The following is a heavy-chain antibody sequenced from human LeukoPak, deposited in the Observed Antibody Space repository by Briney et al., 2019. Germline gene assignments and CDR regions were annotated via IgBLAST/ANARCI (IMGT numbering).Heavy chain of an antibody. CDR2: IYPGDSDT. J-gene: IGHJ5*02. CDR1: GYSFTSYW. Sequence: GESLKISCKGSGYSFTSYWIGWVRQMPGKGLEWMGIIYPGDSDTRYSPSFQGQVTISADKSISTAYLQWSSLKASDTAMYYCARGERIQLWLRPGWFDPWGQGTLVTVSS. V-gene: IGHV5-51*01. CDR3: ARGERIQLWLRPGWFDP. D-gene: IGHD5-18*01.